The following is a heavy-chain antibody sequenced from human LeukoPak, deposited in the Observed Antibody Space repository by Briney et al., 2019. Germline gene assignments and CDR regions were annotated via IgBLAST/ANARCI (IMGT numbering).Heavy chain of an antibody. CDR3: ARVAGFDDSGYDSGGWFDP. CDR1: GGTFSSYA. CDR2: IIPIFGIA. J-gene: IGHJ5*02. V-gene: IGHV1-69*04. D-gene: IGHD5-12*01. Sequence: GASVKVSCKASGGTFSSYAISWVRQAPGQGLEWMGRIIPIFGIANYAQKFQGRVTITADKSTSTAYMELSSLRSDDTAVYYCARVAGFDDSGYDSGGWFDPWGQGTLVTVSS.